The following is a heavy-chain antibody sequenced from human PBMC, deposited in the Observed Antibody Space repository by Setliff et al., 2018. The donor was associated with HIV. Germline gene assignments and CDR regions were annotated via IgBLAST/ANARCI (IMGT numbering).Heavy chain of an antibody. CDR2: FDPEDGKT. D-gene: IGHD6-6*01. CDR1: GYTLTELS. Sequence: ASVKVSCKVSGYTLTELSRHWVRQAPGKGLEWMGSFDPEDGKTRYAQKFQGRVTMTEDTSTDTAYMELSSLRSEDTAVYYYVTGSAARPFDYWGQGTLVTVS. CDR3: VTGSAARPFDY. J-gene: IGHJ4*02. V-gene: IGHV1-24*01.